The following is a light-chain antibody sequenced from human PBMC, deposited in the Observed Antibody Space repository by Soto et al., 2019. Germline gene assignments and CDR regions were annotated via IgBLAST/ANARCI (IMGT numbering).Light chain of an antibody. Sequence: DIPRTQSPSTVSASAGRSWTXTLRASQGLKFLAWYQQKPGKAPRLLIYEATNLQSGVPPRFSGSGSGTDFTLTISSLQPEDFATYFCQQANSFPITFGQGTRLEIK. CDR2: EAT. CDR1: QGLKF. V-gene: IGKV1-12*01. J-gene: IGKJ5*01. CDR3: QQANSFPIT.